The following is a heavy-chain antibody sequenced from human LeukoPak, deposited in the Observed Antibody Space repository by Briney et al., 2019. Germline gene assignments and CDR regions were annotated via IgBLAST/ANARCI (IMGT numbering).Heavy chain of an antibody. CDR2: INPSGGST. D-gene: IGHD1-20*01. CDR3: ARDPRYTWNDAPFDY. Sequence: GASVKVSCKASGYTFTSYYMHWVRQAPGQGLEWMGIINPSGGSTSYAQKFQGRVTMIRDTSTSTVYMELSSLRSEDTAVYYCARDPRYTWNDAPFDYWGQGPLVTVSS. J-gene: IGHJ4*02. CDR1: GYTFTSYY. V-gene: IGHV1-46*01.